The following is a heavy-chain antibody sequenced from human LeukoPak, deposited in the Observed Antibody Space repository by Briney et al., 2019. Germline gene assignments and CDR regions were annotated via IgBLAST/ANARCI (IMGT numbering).Heavy chain of an antibody. CDR1: GYTPTELS. D-gene: IGHD3-9*01. CDR3: ATSVRYSDWSFFRLAY. CDR2: FHPEDGET. J-gene: IGHJ4*02. V-gene: IGHV1-24*01. Sequence: EASVKVSCKVSGYTPTELSMHWVRQAPGKGLEWMGGFHPEDGETIYAQKFQGRVTMTEDTSTDTAYMELRSLRSDDTAVYYCATSVRYSDWSFFRLAYWGQGTQVTVSP.